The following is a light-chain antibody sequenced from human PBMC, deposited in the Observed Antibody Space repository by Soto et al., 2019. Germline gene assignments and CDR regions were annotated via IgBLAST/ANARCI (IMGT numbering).Light chain of an antibody. J-gene: IGLJ1*01. CDR1: SSDFGGYNY. V-gene: IGLV2-14*01. Sequence: SVLTQPASVCGSPGQSITISCTGTSSDFGGYNYVSWYQQHPGKAPKLMIYDVSDRPSGVSNRFSGSKSGNTAALTISGLQAEDEADYYCSSYTSSSTLYVFGTGTKVTVL. CDR3: SSYTSSSTLYV. CDR2: DVS.